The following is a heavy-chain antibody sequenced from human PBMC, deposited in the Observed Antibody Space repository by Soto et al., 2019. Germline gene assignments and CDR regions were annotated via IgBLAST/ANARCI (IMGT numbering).Heavy chain of an antibody. CDR3: ARGITENWFDP. D-gene: IGHD3-10*01. J-gene: IGHJ5*02. CDR1: GVSITNYF. CDR2: IYYTGTT. V-gene: IGHV4-59*01. Sequence: PSETLSLTCTVSGVSITNYFWAWIRQSPGKGLEWIGKIYYTGTTYYNPSLKSRLTISVDTSKNQFSLKLTSVTTADAAVYYCARGITENWFDPWGQGALVTVSS.